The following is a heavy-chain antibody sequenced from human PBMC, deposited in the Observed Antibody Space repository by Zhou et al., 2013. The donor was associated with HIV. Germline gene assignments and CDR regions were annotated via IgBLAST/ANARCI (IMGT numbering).Heavy chain of an antibody. CDR2: IYHSGNT. V-gene: IGHV4-38-2*02. J-gene: IGHJ4*02. CDR1: GYSISSGYY. CDR3: ARDSFPYCSGGSCYFAELDY. Sequence: QVQLQESGPGLVKPSETLSLTCAVSGYSISSGYYWGWIRQPPGKGREWIGSIYHSGNTYYNPSLKSRVTISVDTSKNQFSLKLSSVTATDTAVYYCARDSFPYCSGGSCYFAELDYWGRGNPSVTVSS. D-gene: IGHD2-15*01.